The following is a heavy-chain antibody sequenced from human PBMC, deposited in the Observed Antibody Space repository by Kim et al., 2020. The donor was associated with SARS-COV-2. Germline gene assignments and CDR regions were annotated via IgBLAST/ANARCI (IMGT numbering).Heavy chain of an antibody. J-gene: IGHJ6*02. CDR2: IIPIFGTA. Sequence: SVKVSCKASGGTFSSYAISWVRQAPGQGLEWMGGIIPIFGTANYAQKFQGRVTITADESTSTAYMELSSLRSEDTAVYYCASQCSSTSCPKIKYSKYYYYYGMDVWGQGTTVTVSS. V-gene: IGHV1-69*13. D-gene: IGHD2-2*01. CDR3: ASQCSSTSCPKIKYSKYYYYYGMDV. CDR1: GGTFSSYA.